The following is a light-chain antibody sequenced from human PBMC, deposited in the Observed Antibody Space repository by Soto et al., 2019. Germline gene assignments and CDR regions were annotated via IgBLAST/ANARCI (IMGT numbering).Light chain of an antibody. CDR2: EVS. CDR1: SRDVGGYNY. V-gene: IGLV2-14*01. Sequence: QSALTQPASVSGSPGQSITISCTGTSRDVGGYNYVSWYQISPGKAPKLIIYEVSNRPSGVSDRFSGSRSGNTASLAISGLQHEEDADYYCSSYTASSTWVFGGGTKLTVL. J-gene: IGLJ3*02. CDR3: SSYTASSTWV.